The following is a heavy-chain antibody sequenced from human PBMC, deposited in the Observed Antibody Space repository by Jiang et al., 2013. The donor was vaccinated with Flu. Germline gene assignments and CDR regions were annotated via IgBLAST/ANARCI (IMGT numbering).Heavy chain of an antibody. CDR3: ARRVMMYSSSFFDY. Sequence: TVSGGSISSSSYYWGWIRQPPGKGLEWIGSIYYSGSTYYNPSLKSRVTISVDTSKNQFSLKLSSVTAADTAVYYCARRVMMYSSSFFDYWGQGTLVTVSS. V-gene: IGHV4-39*01. J-gene: IGHJ4*02. D-gene: IGHD6-13*01. CDR2: IYYSGST. CDR1: GGSISSSSYY.